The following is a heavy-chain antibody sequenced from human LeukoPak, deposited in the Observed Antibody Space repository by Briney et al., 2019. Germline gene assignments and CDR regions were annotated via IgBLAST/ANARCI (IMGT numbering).Heavy chain of an antibody. CDR3: ARDYSSGWTLFFDS. J-gene: IGHJ4*02. Sequence: ASVKVSCKASGYTFTSYDINWVRQATGQGLEWMGWMNPNSGNTGYAQKFQGRVTMTRNTSISTAYMELSSLRSEDTAIYYCARDYSSGWTLFFDSWGQGTPVIVSS. CDR2: MNPNSGNT. V-gene: IGHV1-8*01. D-gene: IGHD6-19*01. CDR1: GYTFTSYD.